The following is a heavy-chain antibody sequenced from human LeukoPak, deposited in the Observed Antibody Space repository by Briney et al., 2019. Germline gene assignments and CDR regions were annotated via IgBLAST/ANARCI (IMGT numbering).Heavy chain of an antibody. D-gene: IGHD3-3*01. Sequence: SETLALTCAVSGGSVSSTNWWTWFRQPPGKGLEWIGEVHLDGRTNYNPSLTGRLTMSVDLYENHISLKLTSVTAADTAVYYCAREGGFYRPLDYSGQGTLVTVSS. V-gene: IGHV4-4*02. CDR2: VHLDGRT. CDR1: GGSVSSTNW. CDR3: AREGGFYRPLDY. J-gene: IGHJ4*02.